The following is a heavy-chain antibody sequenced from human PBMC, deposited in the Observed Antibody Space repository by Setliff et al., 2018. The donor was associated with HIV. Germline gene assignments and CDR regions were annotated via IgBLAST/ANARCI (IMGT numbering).Heavy chain of an antibody. D-gene: IGHD6-13*01. V-gene: IGHV5-51*01. Sequence: PGESLKISCKASGYSFTSYWIGWVRQMPGKGLECMGIIYPGDSDTRYSPSFQGQVTISADKSISTAYLQWTSLKASDTPMYYCARLIAAACSFDYWGQGTLVTVSS. CDR2: IYPGDSDT. CDR1: GYSFTSYW. CDR3: ARLIAAACSFDY. J-gene: IGHJ4*02.